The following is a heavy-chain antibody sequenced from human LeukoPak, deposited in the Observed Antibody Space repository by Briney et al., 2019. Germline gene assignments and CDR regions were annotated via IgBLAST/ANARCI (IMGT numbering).Heavy chain of an antibody. V-gene: IGHV4-4*02. D-gene: IGHD3-22*01. J-gene: IGHJ4*02. CDR3: ARGPDSSGYYYFDY. Sequence: SETLSLTCAVSGGSISSSNWWSWVRQPPGKGLEWIGEIYHSGSTHFNPSLKSRVTISVDTSKNQFSLKLSSVTAADTAVYFCARGPDSSGYYYFDYWGQGTLVTVSS. CDR1: GGSISSSNW. CDR2: IYHSGST.